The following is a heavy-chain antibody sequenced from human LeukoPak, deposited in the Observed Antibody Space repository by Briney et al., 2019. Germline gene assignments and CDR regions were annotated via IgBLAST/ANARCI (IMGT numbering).Heavy chain of an antibody. CDR3: AKDHPNYYDSSGYYNWFDP. D-gene: IGHD3-22*01. J-gene: IGHJ5*02. CDR1: GLTFSTYG. V-gene: IGHV3-30*18. CDR2: ISYDGSNK. Sequence: PGRSLRLSCAASGLTFSTYGMHWVRQAPGKGLEWVAVISYDGSNKYYADSVKGRFTISRDNSKNTLYLQMNSLRAEDTAVYYCAKDHPNYYDSSGYYNWFDPWGQGTLVTVSS.